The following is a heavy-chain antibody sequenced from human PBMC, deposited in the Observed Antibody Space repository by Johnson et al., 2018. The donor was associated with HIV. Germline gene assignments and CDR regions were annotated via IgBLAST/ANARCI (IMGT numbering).Heavy chain of an antibody. V-gene: IGHV3-7*01. D-gene: IGHD5-24*01. Sequence: VQLVESGGGLVQPGGSLRLSCAASGFTFSSYWMSWVRQAPGKGLEWVANIKQDGSEKYYVDSAKGRFTISRDNAKNSLYLQMNSLRAEDTAVYYCARDLRWSYDAFDIWGQGTMVTVSS. CDR1: GFTFSSYW. CDR2: IKQDGSEK. J-gene: IGHJ3*02. CDR3: ARDLRWSYDAFDI.